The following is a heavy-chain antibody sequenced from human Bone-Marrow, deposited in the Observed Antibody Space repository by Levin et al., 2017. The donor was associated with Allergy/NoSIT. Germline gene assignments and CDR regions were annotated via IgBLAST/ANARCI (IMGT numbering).Heavy chain of an antibody. CDR3: ARPLRAYCGGDCYSLDY. V-gene: IGHV1-2*02. CDR2: INPNSGGT. Sequence: ASVKVSCKASGYTFTGYYMHWVRQAPGQGLEWMGWINPNSGGTNYAQKFQGRVTMTRDTSISTAYMELSRLRSDDTAVYYCARPLRAYCGGDCYSLDYWGQGTLVTVSS. CDR1: GYTFTGYY. D-gene: IGHD2-21*02. J-gene: IGHJ4*02.